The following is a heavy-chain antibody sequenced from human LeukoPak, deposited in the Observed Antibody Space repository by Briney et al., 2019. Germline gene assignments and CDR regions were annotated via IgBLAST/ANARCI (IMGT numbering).Heavy chain of an antibody. J-gene: IGHJ4*02. CDR2: IYPGDSDT. Sequence: ESLKISCKGSGYSFTSYWIGWVRQMPGKGLEWMGIIYPGDSDTRYSPSFQGQVTISADKSISTAYLQWSSLKASDTAMYYCARHEDIVVVPAAIDYWGQGTLVTVSS. D-gene: IGHD2-2*02. V-gene: IGHV5-51*01. CDR3: ARHEDIVVVPAAIDY. CDR1: GYSFTSYW.